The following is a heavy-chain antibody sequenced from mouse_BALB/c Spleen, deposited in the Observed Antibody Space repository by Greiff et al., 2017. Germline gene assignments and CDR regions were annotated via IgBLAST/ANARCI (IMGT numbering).Heavy chain of an antibody. CDR1: GYSITSDYA. V-gene: IGHV3-2*02. Sequence: VQLKESGPGLVKPSQSLSLTCTVTGYSITSDYAWNWIRQFPGNKLEWMGYISYSGSTSYNPSLKSRISITRDTSKNQFFLQLNSVTTEDTATYYCARGAYYRYDGFAYWGQGTLVTVSA. D-gene: IGHD2-14*01. CDR2: ISYSGST. J-gene: IGHJ3*01. CDR3: ARGAYYRYDGFAY.